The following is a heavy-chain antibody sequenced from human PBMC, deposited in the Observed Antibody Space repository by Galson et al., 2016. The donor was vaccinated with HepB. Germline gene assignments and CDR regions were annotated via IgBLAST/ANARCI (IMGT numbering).Heavy chain of an antibody. CDR3: VTHSRGWNWFFDF. CDR1: GNTFTSDA. Sequence: SVKVSCKASGNTFTSDAIHWVRQAPGQGLEWMGWISAGNGNTHYSQKFQGRFTISKDNSKNTMSLQLNSLRADDTAIYYCVTHSRGWNWFFDFWGRGTLVTVSS. J-gene: IGHJ2*01. V-gene: IGHV1-3*01. D-gene: IGHD6-19*01. CDR2: ISAGNGNT.